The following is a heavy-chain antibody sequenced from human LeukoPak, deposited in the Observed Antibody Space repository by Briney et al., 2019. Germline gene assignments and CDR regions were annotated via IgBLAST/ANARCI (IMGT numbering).Heavy chain of an antibody. J-gene: IGHJ1*01. CDR1: GFTFSNHW. Sequence: GGSLRLSCAASGFTFSNHWMHWVRQAPGKGLMWVSRINRDGSRTDYADSVKGRFTISRDNSKNTLYLQMNSLRAEDTAVYYCAKEEWELLVYFQHWGQGTLVTVSS. D-gene: IGHD1-26*01. CDR2: INRDGSRT. V-gene: IGHV3-74*01. CDR3: AKEEWELLVYFQH.